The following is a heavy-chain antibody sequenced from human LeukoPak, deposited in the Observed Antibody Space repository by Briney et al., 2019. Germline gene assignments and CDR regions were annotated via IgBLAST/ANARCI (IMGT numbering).Heavy chain of an antibody. CDR2: IYHSGST. Sequence: TSETLSLTCAVSGGSISSGGYSWSWIRQPPGKGLEWIGYIYHSGSTYYNPSLKSRVTISVDRSKNQFSLKLSSVTAADTAVYYCASGITGTTHQYYFDYWGQGTLVTVSS. J-gene: IGHJ4*02. CDR3: ASGITGTTHQYYFDY. CDR1: GGSISSGGYS. V-gene: IGHV4-30-2*01. D-gene: IGHD1-7*01.